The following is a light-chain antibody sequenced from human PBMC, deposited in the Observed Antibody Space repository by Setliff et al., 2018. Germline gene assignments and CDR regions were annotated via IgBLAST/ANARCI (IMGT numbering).Light chain of an antibody. Sequence: QAVVTQEPSLTVSPGGTVNLTCSSSTGAVTSGFYPNWFQQKPGQAPKSLIYDTYNKYSWTPARFSGSLLGGKAVLTLSGVQPEDEADYYCLLYFSGTYVFGTGTKVTVL. CDR3: LLYFSGTYV. CDR1: TGAVTSGFY. CDR2: DTY. J-gene: IGLJ1*01. V-gene: IGLV7-43*01.